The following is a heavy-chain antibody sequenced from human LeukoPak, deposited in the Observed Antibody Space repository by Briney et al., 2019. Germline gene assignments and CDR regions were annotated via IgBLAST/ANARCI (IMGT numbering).Heavy chain of an antibody. CDR1: GGSISSYY. D-gene: IGHD3-10*01. Sequence: SETLSLTCTVPGGSISSYYWSWIRQPAGKRLEWIGGIYNSGSTNYNPSLKSRVTMSVDTSKNQFSLKLSSVTAADTAVYYCAKDGTRPYYGSGSYYNYFDYWGQGTLVTVPS. CDR2: IYNSGST. J-gene: IGHJ4*02. V-gene: IGHV4-4*07. CDR3: AKDGTRPYYGSGSYYNYFDY.